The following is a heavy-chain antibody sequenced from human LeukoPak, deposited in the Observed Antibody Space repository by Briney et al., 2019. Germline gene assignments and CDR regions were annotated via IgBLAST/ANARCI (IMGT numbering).Heavy chain of an antibody. D-gene: IGHD6-6*01. J-gene: IGHJ6*03. CDR2: ISSSSSYI. CDR3: ARTILEYSISSGYMDV. Sequence: GGSLRLSCAASGFTFSSYSMNWVRQAPGKGLEWVSSISSSSSYIYYADSVKGRFTISRDNSKNTLYLQMNSLRAEDTAVYYCARTILEYSISSGYMDVWGKGTTVSVSS. CDR1: GFTFSSYS. V-gene: IGHV3-21*01.